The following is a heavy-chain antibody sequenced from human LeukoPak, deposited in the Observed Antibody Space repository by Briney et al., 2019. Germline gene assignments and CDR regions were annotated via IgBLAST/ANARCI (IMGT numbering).Heavy chain of an antibody. CDR1: GYTFTSYG. CDR3: ARGLRGSYYGADYFDY. J-gene: IGHJ4*02. V-gene: IGHV1-8*02. D-gene: IGHD1-26*01. CDR2: MNPNSGNT. Sequence: ASVKVSCKASGYTFTSYGISWVRQATGQGLEWMGWMNPNSGNTGYAQKFQGRVTMTRNTSISTAYMELSSLRSEDTAVYYCARGLRGSYYGADYFDYWGQGTLVTVSS.